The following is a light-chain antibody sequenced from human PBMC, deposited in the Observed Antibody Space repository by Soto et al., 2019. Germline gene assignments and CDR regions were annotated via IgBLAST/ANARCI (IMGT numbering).Light chain of an antibody. CDR2: KAS. CDR1: QSISTG. V-gene: IGKV1-5*03. J-gene: IGKJ4*01. CDR3: QQFKSYSLT. Sequence: DIQVTQSPSTLSASVGDRVTITCRASQSISTGLAWYQQRPGKAPKLLIYKASTLEGGVPSRFSGSGSGTEFTLTISSLHPDDFATYYCQQFKSYSLTFGGGTKVEIK.